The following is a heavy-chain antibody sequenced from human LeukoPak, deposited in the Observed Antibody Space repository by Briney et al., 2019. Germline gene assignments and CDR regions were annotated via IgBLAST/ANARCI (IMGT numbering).Heavy chain of an antibody. Sequence: GGSLRLSCAASGFTVSSNYMNWVRQAPGKGLEWVSSIGGDGYTTYYADSVRGRFTISRDNSKNSMYLQMSSLRAEGTAIYYCAEVESSYCRIWGQGTLVTVSS. J-gene: IGHJ4*02. D-gene: IGHD3-10*01. V-gene: IGHV3-23*01. CDR3: AEVESSYCRI. CDR2: IGGDGYTT. CDR1: GFTVSSNY.